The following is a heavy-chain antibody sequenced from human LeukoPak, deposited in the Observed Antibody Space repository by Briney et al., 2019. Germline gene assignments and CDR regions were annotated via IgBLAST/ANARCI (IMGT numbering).Heavy chain of an antibody. CDR2: IKQGGNDK. J-gene: IGHJ1*01. V-gene: IGHV3-7*01. CDR3: ARGPRYGDRAAFLAS. Sequence: GVSLTLSCAASGFIFYSHWWTWLRRAPGKGRVGVTSIKQGGNDKYYADSGKGRFTVSRDAARTSLFLQMNRLRADDTAVYYCARGPRYGDRAAFLASWGQGSKVTVSS. D-gene: IGHD4-17*01. CDR1: GFIFYSHW.